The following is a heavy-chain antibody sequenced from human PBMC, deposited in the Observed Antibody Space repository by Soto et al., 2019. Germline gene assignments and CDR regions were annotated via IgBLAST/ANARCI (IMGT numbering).Heavy chain of an antibody. Sequence: ASVKVSCATSGYRFTIYVVHWVRKAPGQRLEWMGWINVGNGNTEYSQNFQGRVTIIRDTSASTAYMELSGLRSEDTAMYYCARFRFLEWSFDYWGQGTLVTVSS. J-gene: IGHJ4*02. V-gene: IGHV1-3*01. D-gene: IGHD3-3*01. CDR2: INVGNGNT. CDR3: ARFRFLEWSFDY. CDR1: GYRFTIYV.